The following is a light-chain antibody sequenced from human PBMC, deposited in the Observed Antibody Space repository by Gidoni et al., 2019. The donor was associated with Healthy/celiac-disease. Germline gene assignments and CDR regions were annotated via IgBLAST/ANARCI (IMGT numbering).Light chain of an antibody. V-gene: IGKV3-20*01. Sequence: EIVLTQSPGTLSLSPGERATLSCRASQSVSSSYLAWYQQKPGQAPRLLIYGASSRATGIPDRFSGSGSGTDFTLTISRLEPEDFAVYYCQLVAFFGQXTKLEIK. CDR2: GAS. J-gene: IGKJ2*01. CDR1: QSVSSSY. CDR3: QLVAF.